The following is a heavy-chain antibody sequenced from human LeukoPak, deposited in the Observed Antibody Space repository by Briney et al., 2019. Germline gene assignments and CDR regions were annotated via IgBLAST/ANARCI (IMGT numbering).Heavy chain of an antibody. CDR3: AKDRYYYGSGINWFDP. Sequence: GGSLRLSCAASGFTFSSYAMSCVRQAPGKGLEWVSAISGSGGSTYYADSVKGRLTISRDNSKNTLYLQMNSLRAEDTAVYYCAKDRYYYGSGINWFDPWGQGTLVTVSS. J-gene: IGHJ5*02. D-gene: IGHD3-10*01. CDR1: GFTFSSYA. V-gene: IGHV3-23*01. CDR2: ISGSGGST.